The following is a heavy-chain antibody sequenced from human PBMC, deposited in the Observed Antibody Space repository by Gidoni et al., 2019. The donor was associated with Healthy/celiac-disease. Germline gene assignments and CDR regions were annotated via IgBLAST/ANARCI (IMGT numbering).Heavy chain of an antibody. D-gene: IGHD6-19*01. CDR2: IIPIFGTA. J-gene: IGHJ3*02. Sequence: QVQLVQSGAEVKKPGSSVKVSCKASGGTFSSYAISWVRQAPGQGLEWMGGIIPIFGTANYAQKFQGRVTITADESTSTAYMELSSLRSEDTAVYYCARQKAVAGRETGAFDIWGQGTMVTVSS. V-gene: IGHV1-69*01. CDR1: GGTFSSYA. CDR3: ARQKAVAGRETGAFDI.